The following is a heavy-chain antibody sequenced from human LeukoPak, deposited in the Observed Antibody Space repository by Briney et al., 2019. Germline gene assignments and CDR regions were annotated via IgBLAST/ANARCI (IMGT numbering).Heavy chain of an antibody. CDR3: ASTYNWNVPLPDY. V-gene: IGHV1-69*05. CDR2: IIPIFGTA. D-gene: IGHD1-1*01. J-gene: IGHJ4*02. Sequence: SVKVSCKASGGTFSSYAISWVRQAPGQGLEWMGRIIPIFGTANYAQKFQGRVTITTDESTSTAYMELSSLRSEDTAAYYCASTYNWNVPLPDYWGQGTLVTVSS. CDR1: GGTFSSYA.